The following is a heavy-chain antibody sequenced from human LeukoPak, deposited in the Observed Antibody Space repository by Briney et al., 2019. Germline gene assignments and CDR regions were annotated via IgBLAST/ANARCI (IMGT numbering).Heavy chain of an antibody. CDR3: ARGGSRWLQFFDY. Sequence: GGSLRLSCAASGFTFSSYAMHWVRQAPGKGLEWVSAISSNGGSTYYANSVKGRFTISRDNSKNTLYLQMGSLRAEDMAVYYCARGGSRWLQFFDYWGQGTLVTVSS. CDR1: GFTFSSYA. CDR2: ISSNGGST. J-gene: IGHJ4*02. D-gene: IGHD5-12*01. V-gene: IGHV3-64*01.